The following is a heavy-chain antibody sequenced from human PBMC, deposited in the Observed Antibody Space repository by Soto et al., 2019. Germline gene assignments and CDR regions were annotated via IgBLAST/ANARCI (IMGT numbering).Heavy chain of an antibody. J-gene: IGHJ4*02. CDR3: ARASGCRAFDN. D-gene: IGHD1-26*01. V-gene: IGHV3-53*01. CDR1: GFAVSTNY. CDR2: IYSGGNT. Sequence: GGSLRLSCAASGFAVSTNYVNWVRQAPGKGLEWVSVIYSGGNTYYADSVKGRFTISRDGSKNTVDLQMNSLRAEDTAVYFCARASGCRAFDNWGQGTLVTVSS.